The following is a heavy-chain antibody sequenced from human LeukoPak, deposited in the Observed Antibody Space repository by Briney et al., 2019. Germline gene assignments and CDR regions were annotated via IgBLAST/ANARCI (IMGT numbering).Heavy chain of an antibody. D-gene: IGHD3-16*01. J-gene: IGHJ4*02. CDR3: GRDGGPVDH. CDR2: LNQDGGGK. Sequence: GGSLRLSCAASGFTFRSYWMSWVRQAPGKGLEWVANLNQDGGGKYYVDSVKGRFTISRDNAKKSLYLQMNSLRAEDTAVYYCGRDGGPVDHWGQGTLVTVSS. CDR1: GFTFRSYW. V-gene: IGHV3-7*03.